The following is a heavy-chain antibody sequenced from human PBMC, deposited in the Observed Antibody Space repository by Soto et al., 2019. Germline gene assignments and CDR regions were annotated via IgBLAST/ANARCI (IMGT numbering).Heavy chain of an antibody. CDR1: GFKFSNYA. CDR2: ISATGGGT. Sequence: HPGGSLRLSCAASGFKFSNYAMSWVRQAPGKGLEWVSLISATGGGTYYADSVKGRFTISRDNSHNTLYLQVHSLTAEDTAVYYCARDQKVCNWNDERYHPFAYRGQRTLVILSS. D-gene: IGHD1-20*01. J-gene: IGHJ4*02. V-gene: IGHV3-23*01. CDR3: ARDQKVCNWNDERYHPFAY.